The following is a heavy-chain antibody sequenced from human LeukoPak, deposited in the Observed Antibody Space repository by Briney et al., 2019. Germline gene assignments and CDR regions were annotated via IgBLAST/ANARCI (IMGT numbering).Heavy chain of an antibody. D-gene: IGHD3-22*01. V-gene: IGHV3-48*03. CDR1: GFTFSSYE. CDR2: ISSSGNTI. J-gene: IGHJ4*02. CDR3: ARDKNYYDSSGRRKVTDY. Sequence: GGSLRLSCAASGFTFSSYEMNWVRQAPGKGLEWVSYISSSGNTIYYADSVKGRFTISRDNAKNSLYLQMNSLRAEDTAIYYCARDKNYYDSSGRRKVTDYWGQGTLVTVSS.